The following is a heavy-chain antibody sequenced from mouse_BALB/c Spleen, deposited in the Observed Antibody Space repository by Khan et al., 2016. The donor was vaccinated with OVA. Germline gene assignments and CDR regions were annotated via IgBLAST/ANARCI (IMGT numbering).Heavy chain of an antibody. CDR1: GDSITSGY. Sequence: EVQLQESGPSLVKPSQTLSLTCSVTGDSITSGYWNWIRKFPGNKLEYMGYINYSGSTYYNPSLKSRISITRDTSRNQYYLQLNSVTTEDTATYDCARPGSGYVDWYFDVWGAGTTVTVSS. CDR2: INYSGST. D-gene: IGHD1-1*01. CDR3: ARPGSGYVDWYFDV. V-gene: IGHV3-8*02. J-gene: IGHJ1*01.